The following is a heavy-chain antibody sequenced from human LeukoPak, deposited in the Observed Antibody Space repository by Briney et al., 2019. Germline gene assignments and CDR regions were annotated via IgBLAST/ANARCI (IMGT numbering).Heavy chain of an antibody. Sequence: GGSLRLSCAASGFTFDGYAVHWVRQAPGKGLEWVSGISWNSGSIGYADSVKGRFIISRDNAKNSLYLQMNSLRAEDMALYYCAKDRGSSWYGVGLFDYWGRGTLVTVSS. D-gene: IGHD6-13*01. V-gene: IGHV3-9*03. CDR1: GFTFDGYA. CDR3: AKDRGSSWYGVGLFDY. CDR2: ISWNSGSI. J-gene: IGHJ4*02.